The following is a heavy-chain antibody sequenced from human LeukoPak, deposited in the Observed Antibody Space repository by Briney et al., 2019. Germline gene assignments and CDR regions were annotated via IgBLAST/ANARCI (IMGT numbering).Heavy chain of an antibody. CDR1: GSTFSSYG. CDR2: ISGSGGST. Sequence: GGSLRLSCAASGSTFSSYGMHWVRQAPGKGLEWVSAISGSGGSTYYADSVKGRFTISRDNSKNTLYLQMNSLRAEDTAVYYCAKDFSGYSSSWYGNWFDPWGQGTLVTVSS. D-gene: IGHD6-13*01. J-gene: IGHJ5*02. V-gene: IGHV3-23*01. CDR3: AKDFSGYSSSWYGNWFDP.